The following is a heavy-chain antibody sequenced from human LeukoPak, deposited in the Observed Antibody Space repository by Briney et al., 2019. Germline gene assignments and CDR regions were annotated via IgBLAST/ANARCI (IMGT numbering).Heavy chain of an antibody. J-gene: IGHJ3*02. V-gene: IGHV1-69*13. Sequence: ASVKVSCKASGGTFSSYAISWVRQAPGQGLEWMGGIIPIFGTATYAQKFQGRVTITADESTSTAYMELSSLRSEDTAVYYCARDAHYYDSSGNIWGQGTMVTVSS. CDR1: GGTFSSYA. CDR2: IIPIFGTA. CDR3: ARDAHYYDSSGNI. D-gene: IGHD3-22*01.